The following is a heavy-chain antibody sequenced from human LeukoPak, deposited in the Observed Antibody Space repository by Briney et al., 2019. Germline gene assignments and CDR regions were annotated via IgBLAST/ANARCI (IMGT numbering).Heavy chain of an antibody. CDR1: GYTFTSYD. CDR2: MNPNSGNT. CDR3: ARGPYGSGSYYLDY. Sequence: ASVTVSCKASGYTFTSYDINWVRQATGQGLEWMGWMNPNSGNTGYAQKFQGRVTMTRNTSISTAYMELSSLRSEDTAVYYCARGPYGSGSYYLDYWGQGTLVTVSS. V-gene: IGHV1-8*01. D-gene: IGHD3-10*01. J-gene: IGHJ4*02.